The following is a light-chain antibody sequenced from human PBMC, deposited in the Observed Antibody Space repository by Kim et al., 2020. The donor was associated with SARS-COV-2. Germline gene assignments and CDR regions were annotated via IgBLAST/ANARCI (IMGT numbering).Light chain of an antibody. CDR3: ASYTASHTWV. CDR2: DVN. Sequence: NYVSWYQHQPGKAPKLLIFDVNKRPSGLSNRFAGSKSGNTASLTISGLRPEDESDYYCASYTASHTWVFGGGTQLTVL. J-gene: IGLJ3*02. V-gene: IGLV2-14*03. CDR1: NY.